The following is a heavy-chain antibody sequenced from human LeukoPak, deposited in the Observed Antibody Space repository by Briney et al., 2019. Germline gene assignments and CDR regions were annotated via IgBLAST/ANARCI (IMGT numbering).Heavy chain of an antibody. D-gene: IGHD3-22*01. CDR3: AGARWLLLSY. J-gene: IGHJ4*02. Sequence: AGGSLRLSCAASGFTVSSNYMSWVRQAPGEGLEWVSVIYDGGSTYYADSVKGRFTISRDNSKNTLYLQMNSLRAEDTAVYYCAGARWLLLSYWGQGTLVTVSS. CDR1: GFTVSSNY. V-gene: IGHV3-66*01. CDR2: IYDGGST.